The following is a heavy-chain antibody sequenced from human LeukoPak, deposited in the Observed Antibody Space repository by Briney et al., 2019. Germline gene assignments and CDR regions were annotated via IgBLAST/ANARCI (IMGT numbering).Heavy chain of an antibody. CDR2: ISSSSSYI. J-gene: IGHJ6*02. CDR3: ARDSGNYDFWSGYSAGNYYGMDV. Sequence: PGGSLRLSCAASGFTFSSYSMNWVRQAPGKGLERVSSISSSSSYIYYADSVKGRFTISRDNAKNSLYLQMNSLRAEDTAVYYCARDSGNYDFWSGYSAGNYYGMDVWGQGTTVTVSS. CDR1: GFTFSSYS. D-gene: IGHD3-3*01. V-gene: IGHV3-21*01.